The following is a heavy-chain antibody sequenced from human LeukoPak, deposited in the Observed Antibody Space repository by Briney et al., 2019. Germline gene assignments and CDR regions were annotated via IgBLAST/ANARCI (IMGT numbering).Heavy chain of an antibody. D-gene: IGHD3-22*01. V-gene: IGHV4-59*04. CDR1: GDSISSSY. J-gene: IGHJ5*02. CDR3: AVTSGDSSGYSWFDP. CDR2: IYIGCY. Sequence: SETLALTCTVSGDSISSSYWSWIRQPPGKGLECIGFIYIGCYNYNPSLKSRVTMSVDTSKNQVSLKLSSVTAADAAVYYRAVTSGDSSGYSWFDPWGQGTLVTVSS.